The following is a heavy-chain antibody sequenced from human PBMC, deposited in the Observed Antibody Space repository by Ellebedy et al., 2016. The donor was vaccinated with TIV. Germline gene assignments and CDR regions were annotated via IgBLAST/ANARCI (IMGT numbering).Heavy chain of an antibody. CDR3: ARDHCGGDCFFDS. V-gene: IGHV4-34*01. J-gene: IGHJ4*02. D-gene: IGHD2-21*02. Sequence: SETLSLTCAIYNGSFNNYFWGWIRQPPGKGLEWIAEINHSGGTNYNPSLKSRLTISVDTSKNQFSLKLSSVTAADTAVYYCARDHCGGDCFFDSWGQGTLVTVSS. CDR2: INHSGGT. CDR1: NGSFNNYF.